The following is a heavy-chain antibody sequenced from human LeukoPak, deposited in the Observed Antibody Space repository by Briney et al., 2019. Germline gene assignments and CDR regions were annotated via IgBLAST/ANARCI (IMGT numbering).Heavy chain of an antibody. Sequence: PGGSLRLSCAASGFTFSSYEMNWVRQAPGKGLEWVSYISSSGSTIYYADSVKGRFTISRDNAKNSLYLQMNSLRAEDTAVYYCAREVYYYGSGSYSYYYGMDVWGKGTTVTVSS. CDR1: GFTFSSYE. CDR3: AREVYYYGSGSYSYYYGMDV. CDR2: ISSSGSTI. V-gene: IGHV3-48*03. J-gene: IGHJ6*04. D-gene: IGHD3-10*01.